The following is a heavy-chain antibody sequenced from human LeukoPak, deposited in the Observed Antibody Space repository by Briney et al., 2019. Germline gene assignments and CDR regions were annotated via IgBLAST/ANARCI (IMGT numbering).Heavy chain of an antibody. Sequence: PGRSLRLSCAASGFTFSSYGMHWVRQAPGKGLEWVAVISYDGSNKYYADSVKGRFTISRDSSKNTLYLQMNSLRAEDTAVYYCAKDVAAAGTDWFDPWGQGTLVTVSS. D-gene: IGHD6-13*01. CDR3: AKDVAAAGTDWFDP. V-gene: IGHV3-30*18. CDR2: ISYDGSNK. J-gene: IGHJ5*02. CDR1: GFTFSSYG.